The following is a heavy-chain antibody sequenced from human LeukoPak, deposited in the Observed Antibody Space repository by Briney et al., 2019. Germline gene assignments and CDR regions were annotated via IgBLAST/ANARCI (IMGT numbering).Heavy chain of an antibody. D-gene: IGHD5-24*01. CDR1: GYTFSSYG. CDR3: ARDRLVVEMATPPDAFDI. J-gene: IGHJ3*02. Sequence: ASVKVSCKASGYTFSSYGISWVRQAPGQGLEWMGGIIPIFGTANYAQKFQGRVTITADESTSTAYMELSSLRSEDTAVYFCARDRLVVEMATPPDAFDIWGQGTLVTVSS. V-gene: IGHV1-69*13. CDR2: IIPIFGTA.